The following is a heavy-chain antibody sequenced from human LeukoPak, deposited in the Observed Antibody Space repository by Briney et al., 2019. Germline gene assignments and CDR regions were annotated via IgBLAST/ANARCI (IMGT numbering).Heavy chain of an antibody. CDR2: INHSGST. Sequence: ETLSLTCAVYGGSFSGYYWSWIRQPPGKGLEWIEEINHSGSTNYNPTLKSRVTISVDTSKNQFSLKLSSVTAADTAVYYCAGKTGTFDYWGQGTLVTVSS. D-gene: IGHD1-1*01. V-gene: IGHV4-34*01. CDR1: GGSFSGYY. CDR3: AGKTGTFDY. J-gene: IGHJ4*02.